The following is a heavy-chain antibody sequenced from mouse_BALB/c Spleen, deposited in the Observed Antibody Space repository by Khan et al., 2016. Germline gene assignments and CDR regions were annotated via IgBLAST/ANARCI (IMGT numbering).Heavy chain of an antibody. CDR3: ARAYYDSLFAY. V-gene: IGHV14-3*02. CDR2: IDPANDNT. CDR1: GFNIKDTY. J-gene: IGHJ3*01. Sequence: VQLQQSGAELVKPGASVKLSCTASGFNIKDTYMHWMIQRPEQGLEWIGRIDPANDNTKYDPKFQGKATITADTSSNTAYLQLSSLTSEDTAVYYCARAYYDSLFAYWGQGTLVTVSA. D-gene: IGHD2-4*01.